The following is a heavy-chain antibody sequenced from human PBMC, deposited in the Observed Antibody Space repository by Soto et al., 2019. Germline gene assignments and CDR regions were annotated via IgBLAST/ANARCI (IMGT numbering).Heavy chain of an antibody. Sequence: PGGSLRLSCAASGFTFSSYWMSWVRQAPGKGLEWVANIKQDGSEKYYVDSVKGRFTISRDNAKNSLYLQMNSLRAEDTAVYYCARVGAMVRGVIHRPYYYMDVWGKGTTVTVSS. J-gene: IGHJ6*03. CDR1: GFTFSSYW. D-gene: IGHD3-10*01. V-gene: IGHV3-7*05. CDR2: IKQDGSEK. CDR3: ARVGAMVRGVIHRPYYYMDV.